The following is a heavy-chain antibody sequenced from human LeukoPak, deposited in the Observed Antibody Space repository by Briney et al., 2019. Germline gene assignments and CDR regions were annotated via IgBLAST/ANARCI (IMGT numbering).Heavy chain of an antibody. CDR3: AKAARTTVTYSFDS. Sequence: GGSLRLSCAVSGFAFSNYAMVWVRQAPGKGLDWVSSISAGGGVTSNADSVKGRFTISRDNSKNTLYLQMNSLRAEDTAMYYCAKAARTTVTYSFDSWGQGTLVTVSS. J-gene: IGHJ4*02. D-gene: IGHD4-17*01. CDR2: ISAGGGVT. V-gene: IGHV3-23*01. CDR1: GFAFSNYA.